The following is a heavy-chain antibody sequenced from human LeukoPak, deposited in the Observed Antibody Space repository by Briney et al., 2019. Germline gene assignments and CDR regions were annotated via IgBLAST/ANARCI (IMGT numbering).Heavy chain of an antibody. CDR1: GFTFGGYW. CDR3: ARDPWDY. V-gene: IGHV3-30-3*01. CDR2: ISYDGSNK. J-gene: IGHJ4*02. Sequence: GGSLRLSCAASGFTFGGYWMHWVRQAPGKGLEWVAVISYDGSNKYYADSVKGRFTISRDNSKNTLYLQMNSLRAEDTAVYYCARDPWDYWGQGTPVTVSS.